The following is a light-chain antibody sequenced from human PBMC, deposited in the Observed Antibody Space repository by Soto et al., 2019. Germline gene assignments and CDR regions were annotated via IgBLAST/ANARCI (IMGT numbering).Light chain of an antibody. Sequence: DIQMTQSPYYLSASVGDRVTITCRASQGISTLLAWYQQKPGKGPNLLIYAASSLQSGVPSRFSGSGSGTEFTLTISNLQPDDFATYYCQQYDNYPLTFGGGTKVDIK. CDR2: AAS. V-gene: IGKV1D-16*01. J-gene: IGKJ4*01. CDR1: QGISTL. CDR3: QQYDNYPLT.